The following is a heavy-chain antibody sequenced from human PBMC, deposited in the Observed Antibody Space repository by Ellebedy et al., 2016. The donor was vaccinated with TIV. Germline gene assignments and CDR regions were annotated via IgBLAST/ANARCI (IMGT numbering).Heavy chain of an antibody. CDR3: ARGQSGWELRGAFDY. D-gene: IGHD1-26*01. J-gene: IGHJ4*02. CDR1: VGTFSSYA. Sequence: ASVKVSXKASVGTFSSYAISWVRQAPGQGLEWMGGIIPIFGTANYAQKFQGRVTITADESTSTAYMELSSLRSEDTAVYYCARGQSGWELRGAFDYWGQGTLVTVSS. V-gene: IGHV1-69*13. CDR2: IIPIFGTA.